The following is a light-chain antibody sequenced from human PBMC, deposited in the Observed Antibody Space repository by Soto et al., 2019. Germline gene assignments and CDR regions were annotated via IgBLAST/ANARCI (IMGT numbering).Light chain of an antibody. Sequence: EIVLTQSPATMSVSPGERATLSCRASQSVSTNLAWYQQKPGQPPRLLIYGAYTRATDIPARFSGSGSGTEFTLTINSLQSEDFAVYYCQPYNNWPLTFGGGTKVEIK. CDR3: QPYNNWPLT. CDR2: GAY. V-gene: IGKV3-15*01. J-gene: IGKJ4*01. CDR1: QSVSTN.